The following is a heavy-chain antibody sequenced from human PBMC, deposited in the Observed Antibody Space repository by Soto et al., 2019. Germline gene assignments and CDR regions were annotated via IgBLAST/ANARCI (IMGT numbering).Heavy chain of an antibody. CDR1: GGTLSRYT. Sequence: ASVKVSCKASGGTLSRYTISWVRQAPGQGLEWMGRIIPILGIANYAQKSQGRVTITADKSTSTAYMELSSLRSEDTAVYYCAGPGPTIPPDGGIFGYYAMDVWGQGTTVTVSS. D-gene: IGHD3-3*01. CDR2: IIPILGIA. J-gene: IGHJ6*02. V-gene: IGHV1-69*02. CDR3: AGPGPTIPPDGGIFGYYAMDV.